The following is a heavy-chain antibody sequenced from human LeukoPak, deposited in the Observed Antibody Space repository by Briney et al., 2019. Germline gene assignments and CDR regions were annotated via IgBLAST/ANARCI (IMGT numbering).Heavy chain of an antibody. J-gene: IGHJ4*02. CDR2: INPSSSAI. V-gene: IGHV3-48*02. CDR3: ARAAYSSSPDY. D-gene: IGHD6-13*01. Sequence: GGSLRLSCAASGFTFSRYSMNWVRQAPGKGLEWVSYINPSSSAIFCADSVKGRFTISRDNARNSLFLQMSSLRDEDTAVYYCARAAYSSSPDYWGQGTLVTVSS. CDR1: GFTFSRYS.